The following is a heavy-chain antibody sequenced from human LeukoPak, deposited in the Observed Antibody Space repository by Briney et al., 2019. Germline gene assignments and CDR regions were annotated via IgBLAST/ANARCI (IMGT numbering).Heavy chain of an antibody. Sequence: TSVKVSCKASRFTFTSSAVQWVRQARGQRLEWIGWIVVGSGNTNYAQKFQERVTSTRDMSTSTAYMELSSLRSEDTAVYYCAADPYYYDSSGYVPFDYWGQGTLVTVSS. J-gene: IGHJ4*02. CDR3: AADPYYYDSSGYVPFDY. V-gene: IGHV1-58*01. D-gene: IGHD3-22*01. CDR2: IVVGSGNT. CDR1: RFTFTSSA.